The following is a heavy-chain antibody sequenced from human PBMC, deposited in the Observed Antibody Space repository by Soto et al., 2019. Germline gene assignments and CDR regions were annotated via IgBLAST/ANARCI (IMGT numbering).Heavy chain of an antibody. CDR1: GFTFSNYW. V-gene: IGHV3-7*01. Sequence: SGGSLRLSCAASGFTFSNYWMSWVRQAPGKGLEWVANIKHDGREKYYVDSVKGRFAISRDNAKNSLYLQMNSLRAEDTAVYYCARASPDNAFDIWGQGTKVPSPQ. CDR2: IKHDGREK. CDR3: ARASPDNAFDI. J-gene: IGHJ3*02. D-gene: IGHD3-9*01.